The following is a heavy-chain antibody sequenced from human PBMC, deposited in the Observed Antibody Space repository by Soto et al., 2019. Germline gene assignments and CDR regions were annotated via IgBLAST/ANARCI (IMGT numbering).Heavy chain of an antibody. CDR3: AREENIAARLEIYYYYYGMDV. J-gene: IGHJ6*02. Sequence: QVQLVQSGAEVKKPGSSVKVSCKASGGTFSSYAISWVRQAPGQGLEWMGGIIPIFGTANYAQKFQGRVTITADKSTSTAYMELSSLRSEDTAVYYCAREENIAARLEIYYYYYGMDVWGQGTTVTVSS. V-gene: IGHV1-69*06. D-gene: IGHD6-6*01. CDR2: IIPIFGTA. CDR1: GGTFSSYA.